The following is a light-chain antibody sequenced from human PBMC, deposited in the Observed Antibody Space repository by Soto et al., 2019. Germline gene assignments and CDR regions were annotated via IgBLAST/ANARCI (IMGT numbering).Light chain of an antibody. V-gene: IGKV1-39*01. CDR3: QQSYSTPYT. Sequence: DIQMTQSPSSLSASVGDRVTITCRASQSISSYLNWYQQKPGKAHKLMIYAASSLQSVVPSRFSGSGSGTDFTITISSLQPEDFATYYCQQSYSTPYTFGQGTKLEIK. CDR2: AAS. J-gene: IGKJ2*01. CDR1: QSISSY.